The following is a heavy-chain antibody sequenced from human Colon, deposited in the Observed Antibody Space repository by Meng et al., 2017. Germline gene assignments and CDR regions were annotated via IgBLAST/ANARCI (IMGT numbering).Heavy chain of an antibody. CDR2: ISTSGTTI. Sequence: GSRKISCAASGFTFSSYEMNWVRQAPGKGLEWVSYISTSGTTISYADSVKGRFTISRDNAKNSLYLQMNSLRAEDTAVYYCARELTGVMGDACDIWGQGTVVTVSS. V-gene: IGHV3-48*03. CDR3: ARELTGVMGDACDI. D-gene: IGHD7-27*01. J-gene: IGHJ3*02. CDR1: GFTFSSYE.